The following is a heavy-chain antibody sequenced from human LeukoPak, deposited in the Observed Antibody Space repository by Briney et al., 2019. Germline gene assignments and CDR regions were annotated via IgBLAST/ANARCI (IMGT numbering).Heavy chain of an antibody. V-gene: IGHV3-53*01. J-gene: IGHJ4*02. CDR2: IYSGGST. CDR3: ARGDSNYDFWSGLDY. CDR1: AFTVSRNY. D-gene: IGHD3-3*01. Sequence: AGSLKIPSAAPAFTVSRNYMSWDRPGPGKGLQGVSVIYSGGSTYYADSVKGRFTISRDNSKNTLYLQMNSLRAEDTAVYYCARGDSNYDFWSGLDYWGQGTLVTVSS.